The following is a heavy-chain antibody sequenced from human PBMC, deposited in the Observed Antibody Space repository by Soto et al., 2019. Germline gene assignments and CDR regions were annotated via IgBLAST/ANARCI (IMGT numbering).Heavy chain of an antibody. CDR1: GRSFSGYY. D-gene: IGHD6-19*01. V-gene: IGHV4-34*01. CDR2: LNHSGRT. CDR3: ARGGDAVAAPGWFDP. J-gene: IGHJ5*02. Sequence: ETRSLTCAVSGRSFSGYYLSWIRQPPGKRLEWNGELNHSGRTNSNHSLKTRVTISVDTSKNQFSLKLSSVTAADTAVYYCARGGDAVAAPGWFDPWGHGTLVTVSS.